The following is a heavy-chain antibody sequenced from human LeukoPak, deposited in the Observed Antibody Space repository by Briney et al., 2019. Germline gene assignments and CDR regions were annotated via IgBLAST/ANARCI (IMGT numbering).Heavy chain of an antibody. CDR2: IYYSGST. Sequence: SETLSLTCTVSGGSISSYYWSWIRQPPGKGLEWIGYIYYSGSTNYNPSLKSRVTISVDTSKNQFSLKLSSVTGADTAVYYCEREGWNYLDYWGQGTLVSVSS. V-gene: IGHV4-59*01. CDR3: EREGWNYLDY. D-gene: IGHD6-19*01. J-gene: IGHJ4*02. CDR1: GGSISSYY.